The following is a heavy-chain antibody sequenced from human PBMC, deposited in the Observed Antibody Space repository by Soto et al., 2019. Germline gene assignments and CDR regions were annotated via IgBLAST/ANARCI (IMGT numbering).Heavy chain of an antibody. Sequence: EVQLLESGGGLVQPGGSLRLSCVASGSPFSDYAMSWVRQAQGKGLEWVSSLSGSGDNSYYADSVKGRCTISRDNSKNTLYLQMNSLRNDDTAVYYCTKAGHCSGGTCQVAFDIWGQGTMVTVSS. CDR3: TKAGHCSGGTCQVAFDI. CDR1: GSPFSDYA. V-gene: IGHV3-23*01. CDR2: LSGSGDNS. D-gene: IGHD2-15*01. J-gene: IGHJ3*02.